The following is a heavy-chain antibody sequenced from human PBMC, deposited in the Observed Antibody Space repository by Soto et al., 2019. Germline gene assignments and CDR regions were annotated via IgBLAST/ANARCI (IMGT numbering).Heavy chain of an antibody. Sequence: QVQLVESGGDVVQPGRSLRLSCAASAVTFTGFGMHWVRQSPGTGLEWVAVIRFDGSNTYYADSVKGRFTISRDNPKNMLYLQMNSLRAEDTAIYYCARDGVGTTTYFGYFDYWGLGTLVPVSS. CDR1: AVTFTGFG. V-gene: IGHV3-33*01. D-gene: IGHD1-26*01. J-gene: IGHJ4*02. CDR2: IRFDGSNT. CDR3: ARDGVGTTTYFGYFDY.